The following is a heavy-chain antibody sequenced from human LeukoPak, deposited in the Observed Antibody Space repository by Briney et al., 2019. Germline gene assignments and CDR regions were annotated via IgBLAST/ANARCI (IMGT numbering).Heavy chain of an antibody. J-gene: IGHJ4*02. V-gene: IGHV3-74*01. CDR3: ARGEISVSTITY. CDR2: IRGDGSLT. Sequence: GGSLRLSCAASGFTFSTYLMTWVRQAPGKGLVWVSRIRGDGSLTNYADSVKGRFTISRDNAKNTLYLQMNSLGPEDTGVYYCARGEISVSTITYWGQGTLVTVSS. CDR1: GFTFSTYL. D-gene: IGHD5/OR15-5a*01.